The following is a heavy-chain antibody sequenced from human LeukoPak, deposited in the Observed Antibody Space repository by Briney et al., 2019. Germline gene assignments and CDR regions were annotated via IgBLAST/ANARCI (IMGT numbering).Heavy chain of an antibody. D-gene: IGHD3-3*01. J-gene: IGHJ6*02. Sequence: PSETLSLTCAVYGGSFSGYYWSWIRQPPGKGLEWIEEINHSGSTNYNPSLKSRVTISADTSKNQFSLKLSSVAAADTAVYYCARVRITIFGVVTYYYGMDVWGQGTTVTVSS. CDR3: ARVRITIFGVVTYYYGMDV. CDR1: GGSFSGYY. CDR2: INHSGST. V-gene: IGHV4-34*01.